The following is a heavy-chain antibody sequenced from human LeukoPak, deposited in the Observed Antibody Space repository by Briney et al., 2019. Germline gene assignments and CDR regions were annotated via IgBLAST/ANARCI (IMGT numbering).Heavy chain of an antibody. CDR3: ARIGNGYFDY. Sequence: PSETLSLXCTVSGGSISSYYWSWIRQPPGKGLEWIGYIYYSGSTNYNPSLMSRVTISVDTSKNQFSLKLSSVTAADTAVYYCARIGNGYFDYWGQGTLVTVSS. CDR1: GGSISSYY. J-gene: IGHJ4*02. CDR2: IYYSGST. D-gene: IGHD4-23*01. V-gene: IGHV4-59*01.